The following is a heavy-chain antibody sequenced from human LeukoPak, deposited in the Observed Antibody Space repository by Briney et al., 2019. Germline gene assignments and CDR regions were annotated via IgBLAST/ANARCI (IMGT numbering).Heavy chain of an antibody. CDR2: INTNTGNP. J-gene: IGHJ4*02. CDR3: ARGPNYDYWSGYEPHDY. D-gene: IGHD3-3*01. CDR1: GYTFTSYA. V-gene: IGHV7-4-1*02. Sequence: ASVKVSCKASGYTFTSYAMHWVRQAPGQGLEWMGWINTNTGNPMYAQGFTGRFVFSLDTSVTTAYLQISSLKAEDTAVYYCARGPNYDYWSGYEPHDYWGREPWSPSPQ.